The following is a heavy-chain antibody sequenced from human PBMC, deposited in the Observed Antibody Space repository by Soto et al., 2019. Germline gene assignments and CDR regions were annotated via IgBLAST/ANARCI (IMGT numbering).Heavy chain of an antibody. CDR1: GGTFSSYA. Sequence: VASVKVSCKASGGTFSSYAISWVRQAPGQGLEWMGGIIPIFGTANYAQKFQGRVTITADESTSTAYMELSSLRSEDTAVYYCARDGVDTAMVSHWFDPWGQGTLVTVSS. CDR3: ARDGVDTAMVSHWFDP. V-gene: IGHV1-69*13. J-gene: IGHJ5*02. CDR2: IIPIFGTA. D-gene: IGHD5-18*01.